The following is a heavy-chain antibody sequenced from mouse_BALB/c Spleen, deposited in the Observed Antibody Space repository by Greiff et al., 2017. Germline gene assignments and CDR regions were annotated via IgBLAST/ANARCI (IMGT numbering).Heavy chain of an antibody. J-gene: IGHJ4*01. CDR2: IWTGGGT. CDR1: GFSLTSYD. CDR3: VRDGLLGYAMDY. Sequence: QVQLKESGPGLVAPSQSLSITCTVSGFSLTSYDISWIRQPPGKGLEWLGVIWTGGGTNYNSAFMSRLSISKDNSKSQVFLKMNSLQTDDTAIYYCVRDGLLGYAMDYWGQGTSVTVSS. V-gene: IGHV2-9-2*01. D-gene: IGHD4-1*01.